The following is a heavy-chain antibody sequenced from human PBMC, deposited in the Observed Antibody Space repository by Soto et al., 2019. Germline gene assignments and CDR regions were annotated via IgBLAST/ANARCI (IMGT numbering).Heavy chain of an antibody. CDR2: ISGSGGST. Sequence: EVQLLESGGGLVQPGGSLRLSCAASGFTFSSYAMSWVRQAPGKGLEWVSAISGSGGSTYYADSVKGRFTISRDNSKNTLYLQMNSLRAEDTALYYCAKEGFSGSSWGDAFDIWGQGTMVTVSS. V-gene: IGHV3-23*01. CDR3: AKEGFSGSSWGDAFDI. CDR1: GFTFSSYA. J-gene: IGHJ3*02. D-gene: IGHD6-13*01.